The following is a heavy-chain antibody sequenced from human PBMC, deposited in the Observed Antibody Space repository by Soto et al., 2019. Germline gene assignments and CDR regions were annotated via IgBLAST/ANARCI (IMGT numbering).Heavy chain of an antibody. CDR1: GRSISSYY. CDR2: IYYSGST. J-gene: IGHJ3*02. CDR3: AREYRTTVIPDGFDI. Sequence: PSETLSLTCTVSGRSISSYYWSWIRQPPGKGLEWIGYIYYSGSTNYNPSLKSRVTISVDTSKNQFSLKLSSVTAADTAVYYCAREYRTTVIPDGFDIWGQGTMVTVSS. D-gene: IGHD4-17*01. V-gene: IGHV4-59*01.